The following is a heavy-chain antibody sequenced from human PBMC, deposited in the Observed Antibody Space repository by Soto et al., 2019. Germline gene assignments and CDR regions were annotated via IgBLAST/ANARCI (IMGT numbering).Heavy chain of an antibody. CDR1: GFTVSSTY. Sequence: EVQLVESGGGLIQPGGSLRLSCAASGFTVSSTYMSWVRQAPGKGLEWVSVIYSGGSTYYADSVKGRFTISRDNSKNTLYIQMNSLRAEDTAVYYCARSGYSYGPFDYWRQGTLVTVSS. V-gene: IGHV3-53*01. CDR3: ARSGYSYGPFDY. D-gene: IGHD5-18*01. J-gene: IGHJ4*02. CDR2: IYSGGST.